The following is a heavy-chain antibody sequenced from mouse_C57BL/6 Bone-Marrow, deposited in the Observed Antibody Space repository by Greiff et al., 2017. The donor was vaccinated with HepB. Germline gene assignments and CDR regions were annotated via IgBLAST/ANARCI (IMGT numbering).Heavy chain of an antibody. CDR1: GFTFGSYA. Sequence: EVHLVESGGGLVKPGGSLKLSCAASGFTFGSYAMSWVRQTPEKRLEWVATISDGGSYTYYPDNVKGRFTISRDNAKNNLYLQMSHLKSEDTAMYYCARESNPHYFDYWGQGTTLTVSS. D-gene: IGHD2-5*01. J-gene: IGHJ2*01. CDR2: ISDGGSYT. CDR3: ARESNPHYFDY. V-gene: IGHV5-4*01.